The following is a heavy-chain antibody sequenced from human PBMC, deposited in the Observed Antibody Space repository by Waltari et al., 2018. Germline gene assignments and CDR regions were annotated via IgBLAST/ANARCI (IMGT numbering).Heavy chain of an antibody. CDR2: ISYDGSNK. CDR1: VFTFISYA. D-gene: IGHD1-26*01. J-gene: IGHJ4*02. CDR3: ARDLPLGGSYYNY. V-gene: IGHV3-30-3*01. Sequence: QVQLVESGGGVVQPGRSLRLSCAASVFTFISYAMPWVRQAPGKGLEWVAVISYDGSNKYYADSVKGRFTISRDNSKNTLYLQMNSLRAEDTAVYYCARDLPLGGSYYNYWGQGTLVTVSS.